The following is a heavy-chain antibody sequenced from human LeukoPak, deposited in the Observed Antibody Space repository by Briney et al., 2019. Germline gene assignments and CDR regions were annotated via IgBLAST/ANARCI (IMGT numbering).Heavy chain of an antibody. V-gene: IGHV3-7*01. CDR1: GFTFSRFW. D-gene: IGHD2-15*01. CDR3: AKGVGYCSGGSCQQFDY. Sequence: GGSLRLSCAASGFTFSRFWMSWVRQAPGKGLEWVANIKQDGSEKYYVDSVKGRFTISRDNAKNSLYLQMNSLRAEGTAVYYCAKGVGYCSGGSCQQFDYWGQGTLVTVSS. J-gene: IGHJ4*02. CDR2: IKQDGSEK.